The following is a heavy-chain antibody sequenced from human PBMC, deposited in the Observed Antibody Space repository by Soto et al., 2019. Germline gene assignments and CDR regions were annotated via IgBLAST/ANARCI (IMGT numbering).Heavy chain of an antibody. CDR2: IIPIFGTA. CDR3: ARAPYIAAAGKAFDY. J-gene: IGHJ4*02. Sequence: SVKVSCKASGGTFSSYAISWVRQAPGQGLEWMGGIIPIFGTANYAQKFQGRVTITADESTSTAYVELSSLRSEDTAVYYCARAPYIAAAGKAFDYWGQGTLVTVSS. CDR1: GGTFSSYA. V-gene: IGHV1-69*13. D-gene: IGHD6-13*01.